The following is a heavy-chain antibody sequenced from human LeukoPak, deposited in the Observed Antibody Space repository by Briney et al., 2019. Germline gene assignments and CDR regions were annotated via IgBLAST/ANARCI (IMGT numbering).Heavy chain of an antibody. CDR2: TYYRSKWYN. J-gene: IGHJ3*02. CDR3: ARRAEWLRFCSGGSCYPRAFDI. V-gene: IGHV6-1*01. D-gene: IGHD2-15*01. Sequence: SQTLSLTSAISGDSVSSNSATWNWIRQSPSRGLEWLGRTYYRSKWYNDYAVSVKSRITINPDTSKNQFSLKLSSVTAADTAVYYCARRAEWLRFCSGGSCYPRAFDIWGQGTMVTVSS. CDR1: GDSVSSNSAT.